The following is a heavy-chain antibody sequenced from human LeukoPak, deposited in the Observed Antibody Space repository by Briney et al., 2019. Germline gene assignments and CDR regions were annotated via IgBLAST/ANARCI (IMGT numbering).Heavy chain of an antibody. CDR3: ARGRVRGYGSGRLDAFDI. CDR2: INHSGST. D-gene: IGHD3-10*01. V-gene: IGHV4-34*01. Sequence: SETLSLTCAVYGGSFSGYYWGWIRQPPGKGLEWIGEINHSGSTNYNPSLKSRVTISVDTSKNQFSLKLSSVTAADTAVYYCARGRVRGYGSGRLDAFDIWGQGTMVTVSS. CDR1: GGSFSGYY. J-gene: IGHJ3*02.